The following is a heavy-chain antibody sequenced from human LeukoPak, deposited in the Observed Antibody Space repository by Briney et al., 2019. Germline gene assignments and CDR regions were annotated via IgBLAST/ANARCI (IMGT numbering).Heavy chain of an antibody. CDR1: GFTFSSYA. J-gene: IGHJ4*02. V-gene: IGHV3-30*04. D-gene: IGHD2-21*02. CDR3: ARDPENCGGDCYYFDY. Sequence: GGSLRLSCAASGFTFSSYAMHWVRQAPGKGLEWVAVISYDGSNKYYADSVKGRFTISRDNSKNTLYLQMNSLRAEDTAVYYCARDPENCGGDCYYFDYWGQGTLVTVSS. CDR2: ISYDGSNK.